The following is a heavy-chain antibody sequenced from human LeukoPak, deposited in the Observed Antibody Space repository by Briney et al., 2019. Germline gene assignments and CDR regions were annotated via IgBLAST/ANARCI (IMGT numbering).Heavy chain of an antibody. D-gene: IGHD3-16*01. CDR3: ARDGLGVYYFDY. J-gene: IGHJ4*02. V-gene: IGHV3-48*04. CDR2: ISSSGSTI. Sequence: GRSLRLSCAASGFAFSSYGMHWVRQAPGKGLEWVSYISSSGSTIYYADSVRGRFTISRDNAKNSLYLQINSLRAEDTAVYYCARDGLGVYYFDYWGQGILVTVSS. CDR1: GFAFSSYG.